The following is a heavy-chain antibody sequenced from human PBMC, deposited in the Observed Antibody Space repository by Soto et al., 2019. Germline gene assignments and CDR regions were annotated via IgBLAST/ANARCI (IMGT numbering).Heavy chain of an antibody. Sequence: ASVKVSCKASGYTFTNYGISWVRQAPGQGLEWMGWITGDSGNTNSAQNFQGRVTMTTDTSSGTAYMELRSLRSDDTAIYYCARHFKQWLVVFDYWGKGTQVTVXS. D-gene: IGHD6-19*01. CDR1: GYTFTNYG. CDR3: ARHFKQWLVVFDY. V-gene: IGHV1-18*01. J-gene: IGHJ4*02. CDR2: ITGDSGNT.